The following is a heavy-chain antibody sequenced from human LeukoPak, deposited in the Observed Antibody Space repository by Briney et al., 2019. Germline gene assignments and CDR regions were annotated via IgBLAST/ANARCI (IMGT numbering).Heavy chain of an antibody. V-gene: IGHV7-4-1*02. Sequence: GASVKVSCKASGYTFTSYAMNWVRQAPGQGLEWRGWINTNTGNPTYAQGFTGRFVFSLDTSVSTAYLQISSLKAEDTAVYYCAREMAGVVIPIFDYWGQGTLVTVSS. CDR3: AREMAGVVIPIFDY. CDR1: GYTFTSYA. CDR2: INTNTGNP. D-gene: IGHD3-3*01. J-gene: IGHJ4*02.